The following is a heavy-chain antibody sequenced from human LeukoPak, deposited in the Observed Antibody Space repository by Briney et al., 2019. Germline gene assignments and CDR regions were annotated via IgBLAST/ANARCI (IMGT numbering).Heavy chain of an antibody. J-gene: IGHJ4*02. CDR2: IRSKAYGGTT. CDR1: GFTFSSYA. D-gene: IGHD3-3*01. Sequence: GGSLRLSCAASGFTFSSYAMHWVRQAPGKGLEWVGFIRSKAYGGTTEYAASVKGRFTISRDDSKSIAYLQMNSLKTEDTAVYYCTSITIFGVVPFDYWGQGTLVTVSS. V-gene: IGHV3-49*04. CDR3: TSITIFGVVPFDY.